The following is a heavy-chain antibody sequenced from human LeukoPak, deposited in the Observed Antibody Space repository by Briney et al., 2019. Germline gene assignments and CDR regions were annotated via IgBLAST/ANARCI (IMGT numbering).Heavy chain of an antibody. CDR3: ARATDPGAAAGTGVDY. V-gene: IGHV4-39*01. D-gene: IGHD6-13*01. CDR1: GGSISSSSYY. Sequence: SETLSLACTVSGGSISSSSYYWGWIRQPPGKGLEWIGSIYYSGSTYYNPSLKSRVTISVDTSKNQFSLKLSSVTAADTAVYYCARATDPGAAAGTGVDYWGQGTLVTVSS. J-gene: IGHJ4*02. CDR2: IYYSGST.